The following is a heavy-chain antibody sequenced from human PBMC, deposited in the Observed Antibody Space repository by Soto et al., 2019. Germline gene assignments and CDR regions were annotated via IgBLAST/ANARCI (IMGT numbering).Heavy chain of an antibody. D-gene: IGHD3-3*01. J-gene: IGHJ4*02. Sequence: QVHLVESGGGVVQPGKSLRLSCAASGFTFSQYGMHWVRQAPGRGLEWVAVISYDGNDRYYLDSVKGRFTNSRDNPKNTLQLEKNRLGSEENAFHYRAKTKDRSGYPLDYWGQGTLVTVSS. CDR1: GFTFSQYG. CDR2: ISYDGNDR. V-gene: IGHV3-30*18. CDR3: AKTKDRSGYPLDY.